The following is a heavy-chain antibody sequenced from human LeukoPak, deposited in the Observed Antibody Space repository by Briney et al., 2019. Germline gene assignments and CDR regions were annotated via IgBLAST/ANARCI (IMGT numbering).Heavy chain of an antibody. V-gene: IGHV4-59*01. CDR1: GGSFSGYY. CDR3: ARDWGVSARPGYMDV. D-gene: IGHD6-6*01. J-gene: IGHJ6*03. CDR2: IYDSGST. Sequence: SETLSLTCAVYGGSFSGYYWSWIRQPPGKGLEWIGYIYDSGSTNYNPSLKSRVTIPVDTSKNQFSLRLSSVTAADTAVYYCARDWGVSARPGYMDVWGKGTTVTVSS.